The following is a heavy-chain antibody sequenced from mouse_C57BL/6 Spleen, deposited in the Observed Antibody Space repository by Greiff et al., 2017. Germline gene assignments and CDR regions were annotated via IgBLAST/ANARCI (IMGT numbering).Heavy chain of an antibody. CDR2: IDPEDGDT. CDR1: GFNIKDYY. CDR3: TSSYYGSSPSFDY. J-gene: IGHJ2*01. V-gene: IGHV14-1*01. Sequence: VQLQQSGAELVRPGASVKLSCTASGFNIKDYYMHWVKQRPEQGLEWIGRIDPEDGDTEYAPKFQGKATMTAYTSSNSAYLQLSSLTSEDTAVYYCTSSYYGSSPSFDYWGQGTTLTVSS. D-gene: IGHD1-1*01.